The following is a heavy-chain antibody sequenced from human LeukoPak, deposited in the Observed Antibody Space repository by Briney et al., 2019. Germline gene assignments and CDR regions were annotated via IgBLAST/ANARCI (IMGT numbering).Heavy chain of an antibody. Sequence: SETLSLTCSVSGASINSYYWSWIRQPPGKGLEWIGYVYYSETTNYNPSLKSRVTIPLDTSKTQFSLRLSSVTAADTAVYYCASQLGGTTFHWGQGILVTVSS. CDR2: VYYSETT. D-gene: IGHD1-1*01. V-gene: IGHV4-59*01. J-gene: IGHJ4*02. CDR1: GASINSYY. CDR3: ASQLGGTTFH.